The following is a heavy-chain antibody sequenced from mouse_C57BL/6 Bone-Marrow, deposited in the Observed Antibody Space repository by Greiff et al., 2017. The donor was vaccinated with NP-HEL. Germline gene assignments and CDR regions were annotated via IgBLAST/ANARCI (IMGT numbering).Heavy chain of an antibody. V-gene: IGHV1-26*01. Sequence: EVKLQQSGPELVKPGASVKISCKASGYTFTDYYMNWVKQSHGKSLEWIGDINPNNGGTSYNQKFKGKATLTVDKSSSTAYMELRSLTSEDSAVYYCARDVYYYGSSGSWFAYWGQGTLVTVSA. CDR2: INPNNGGT. CDR1: GYTFTDYY. D-gene: IGHD1-1*01. CDR3: ARDVYYYGSSGSWFAY. J-gene: IGHJ3*01.